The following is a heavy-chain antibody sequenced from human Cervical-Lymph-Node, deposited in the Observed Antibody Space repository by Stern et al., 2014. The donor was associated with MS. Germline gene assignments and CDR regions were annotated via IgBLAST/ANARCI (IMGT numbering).Heavy chain of an antibody. V-gene: IGHV1-69*01. Sequence: VQLVQSGAEVKKPGSSVKVSCKASGGTFSSYGISWVRQAPGTGLEWVGGIIRIFGTPNYAQKFQGRVTITADESTSTAYMELSSLRSEDTAVYSCAGLNSAYYYGMDVWGQGTTVTVSS. CDR3: AGLNSAYYYGMDV. CDR1: GGTFSSYG. CDR2: IIRIFGTP. J-gene: IGHJ6*02. D-gene: IGHD1-1*01.